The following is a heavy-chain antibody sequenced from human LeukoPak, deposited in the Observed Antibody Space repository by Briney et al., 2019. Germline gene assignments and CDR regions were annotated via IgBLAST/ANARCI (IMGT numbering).Heavy chain of an antibody. CDR1: RFSFDDYG. CDR3: ARDAVLRNIAAAGYFDY. D-gene: IGHD6-13*01. CDR2: INWNGGST. V-gene: IGHV3-20*04. Sequence: GGTLRLSCAASRFSFDDYGMSWVRQAPGKGLEWVSGINWNGGSTGYADSVKGRFSISRDNVKNSLYLQMNSLRAEDTALYYCARDAVLRNIAAAGYFDYWGQGTLVTVSS. J-gene: IGHJ4*02.